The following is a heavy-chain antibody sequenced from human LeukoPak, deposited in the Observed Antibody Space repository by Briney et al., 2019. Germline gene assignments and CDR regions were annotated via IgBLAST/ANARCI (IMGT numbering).Heavy chain of an antibody. V-gene: IGHV3-7*03. CDR2: IKQDGSER. CDR1: GFTFSNYY. Sequence: GGSLRLSCAASGFTFSNYYMSWVRRAPGKGLEWVANIKQDGSERFYGDSVTGRFTISRDNAKNSLYLQMNSLRSEDTAVYYCARMPYYDNSGDNWFDPWGQGTLVTVSS. CDR3: ARMPYYDNSGDNWFDP. J-gene: IGHJ5*02. D-gene: IGHD3-22*01.